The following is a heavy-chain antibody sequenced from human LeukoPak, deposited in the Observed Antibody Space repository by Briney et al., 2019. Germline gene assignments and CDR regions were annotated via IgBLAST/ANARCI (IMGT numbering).Heavy chain of an antibody. CDR3: AKWGDYDVLTGYYVSDY. CDR2: ITGSGSGI. Sequence: GGSLRLSCAASGFTFSNYAMSWVRQVPGKGLEWVSAITGSGSGIYYADSMKSRFTISRDNSKNTLYLQINSLRAEDTAVYYCAKWGDYDVLTGYYVSDYWGQGTLVTVSS. V-gene: IGHV3-23*01. CDR1: GFTFSNYA. J-gene: IGHJ4*02. D-gene: IGHD3-9*01.